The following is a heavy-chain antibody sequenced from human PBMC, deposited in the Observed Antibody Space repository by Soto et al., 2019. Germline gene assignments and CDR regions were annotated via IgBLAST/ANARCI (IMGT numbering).Heavy chain of an antibody. CDR2: VYYTGST. D-gene: IGHD4-4*01. J-gene: IGHJ4*02. CDR1: GGSFSGYY. V-gene: IGHV4-34*01. Sequence: QVQLQQWGAGLLKPSETLSLTCAVYGGSFSGYYWSWIRQPPGGGLEWIGHVYYTGSTSYSPSLKSRLTISVDTSKNQFSLRLTSVSAADAAVYYCARDRSNSPDLFDSWGQGTLVAVSS. CDR3: ARDRSNSPDLFDS.